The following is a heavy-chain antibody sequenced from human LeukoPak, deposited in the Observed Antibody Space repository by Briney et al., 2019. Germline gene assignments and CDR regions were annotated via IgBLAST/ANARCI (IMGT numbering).Heavy chain of an antibody. V-gene: IGHV1-18*01. J-gene: IGHJ4*02. CDR1: GYTFSHYG. Sequence: ASVKVSCKASGYTFSHYGVSWVRQAPGQGLEWMGWISPYNDNTNYVQNFQGRVTMTTDTSTSTAYMELTSLRSDDTAVYYCARALVDGYKELGYWGQGTLVTVSS. D-gene: IGHD5-24*01. CDR2: ISPYNDNT. CDR3: ARALVDGYKELGY.